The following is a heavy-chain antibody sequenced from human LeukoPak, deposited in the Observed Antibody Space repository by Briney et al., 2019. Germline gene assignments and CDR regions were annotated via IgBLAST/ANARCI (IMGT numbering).Heavy chain of an antibody. Sequence: ASVKVSCKASGYTFTSYTISWVRQAPGQGLEWMGWISTYNGNTNYAQKLQGRVTMTTDTSTGTAYMELRSLRSDDTAIYYCAREWELLFDYWGQGTLVTVSS. CDR3: AREWELLFDY. J-gene: IGHJ4*02. V-gene: IGHV1-18*01. CDR2: ISTYNGNT. D-gene: IGHD1-26*01. CDR1: GYTFTSYT.